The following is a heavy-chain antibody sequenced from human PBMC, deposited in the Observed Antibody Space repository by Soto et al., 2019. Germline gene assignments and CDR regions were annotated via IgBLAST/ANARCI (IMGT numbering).Heavy chain of an antibody. J-gene: IGHJ3*02. Sequence: GGSLRLSCAASGFTFSDAWMSWVRQAPGKGLDWVGRIKSKSDGGTTEYAAPVRGRFTISRDDSKNTLYLQMNSLKTEDTAVYYCTTFMYYYDSTEGAFDIWGQGTMVTVS. D-gene: IGHD3-22*01. CDR2: IKSKSDGGTT. CDR1: GFTFSDAW. CDR3: TTFMYYYDSTEGAFDI. V-gene: IGHV3-15*01.